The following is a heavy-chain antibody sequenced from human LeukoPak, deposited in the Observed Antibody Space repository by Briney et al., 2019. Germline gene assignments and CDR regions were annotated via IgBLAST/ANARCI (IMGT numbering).Heavy chain of an antibody. CDR3: TNYYDSSGYSPLDY. D-gene: IGHD3-22*01. CDR1: GVTFSGSA. Sequence: GGSLRLSCAASGVTFSGSAMHWVRQASGKGLEWVGRIRSKANSYATAYAASVKGRFTISRDDSKNTAYLQMNSLKTEDTAVYYCTNYYDSSGYSPLDYWGQGTLVTVSS. V-gene: IGHV3-73*01. CDR2: IRSKANSYAT. J-gene: IGHJ4*02.